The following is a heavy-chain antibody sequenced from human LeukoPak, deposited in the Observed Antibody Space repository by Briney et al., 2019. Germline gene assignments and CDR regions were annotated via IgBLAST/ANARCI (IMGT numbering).Heavy chain of an antibody. CDR3: AREGFSSSGYYYYYYMDV. V-gene: IGHV4-4*07. J-gene: IGHJ6*03. CDR1: GGSISSYY. D-gene: IGHD6-6*01. CDR2: IYISGST. Sequence: PSETLSLTCTVSGGSISSYYWSWIRQPAGKGLEWIGRIYISGSTNYNPSLKSRVTMSVDTSKNQFSLKLSSVTAADTAVYYCAREGFSSSGYYYYYYMDVWGKGTTVTVSS.